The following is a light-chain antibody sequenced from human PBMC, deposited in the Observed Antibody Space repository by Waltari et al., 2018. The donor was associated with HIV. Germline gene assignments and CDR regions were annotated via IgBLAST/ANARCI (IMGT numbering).Light chain of an antibody. CDR1: QSVLYGPINKSY. CDR2: WAS. V-gene: IGKV4-1*01. Sequence: DIVLTQSPDSLAVSLGERATINCKSSQSVLYGPINKSYLAWLQKKPGQPPKLLISWASTRESGVPDRFSGSGSGTDFTLTISSLHAEDVAVYSCQQYFNTPPWSFAQVTKVKIK. J-gene: IGKJ1*01. CDR3: QQYFNTPPWS.